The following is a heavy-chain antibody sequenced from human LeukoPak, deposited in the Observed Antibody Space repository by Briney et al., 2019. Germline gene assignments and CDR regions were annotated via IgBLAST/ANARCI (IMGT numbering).Heavy chain of an antibody. CDR3: ARDRYYGSGRRDAFDI. Sequence: PGGSLRLSCAASGFTFSSYWMTWVRQAPEKGLEWVANIKQDGSETYYVDSVKGRFTISRDNAKNSLYLQMNSLRAEDTAVYYCARDRYYGSGRRDAFDIWGQGTMVTVSS. J-gene: IGHJ3*02. CDR2: IKQDGSET. V-gene: IGHV3-7*04. D-gene: IGHD3-10*01. CDR1: GFTFSSYW.